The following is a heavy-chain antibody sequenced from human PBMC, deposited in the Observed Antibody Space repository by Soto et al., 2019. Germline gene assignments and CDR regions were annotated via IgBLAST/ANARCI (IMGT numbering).Heavy chain of an antibody. V-gene: IGHV1-8*01. CDR1: GYTFTSYD. D-gene: IGHD3-3*01. Sequence: QVQLVQSGAEVKKPGASVKVSCKASGYTFTSYDINWVRQATGQGLEWMGWMNPNSGNTGYAQKFQGRVTMTRNTSISTADMELSSLRSEDTAVYYCARGFQAYYDFWSGYPRPFDYWGQGTLVTVSS. CDR3: ARGFQAYYDFWSGYPRPFDY. J-gene: IGHJ4*02. CDR2: MNPNSGNT.